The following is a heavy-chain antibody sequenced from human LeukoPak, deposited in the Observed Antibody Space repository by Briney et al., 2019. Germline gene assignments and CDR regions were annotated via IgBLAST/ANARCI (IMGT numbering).Heavy chain of an antibody. CDR3: AKGQWFGELIT. Sequence: GGSLRLSCAASGFTFSSYAMRWVRHAPGKGLEWVSAISGSGGSTYSADSVKGGFTISRDNSKSTLYLQMNSLRAEDTAVYYCAKGQWFGELITWGQGTLVTVSS. CDR1: GFTFSSYA. J-gene: IGHJ5*02. D-gene: IGHD3-10*01. V-gene: IGHV3-23*01. CDR2: ISGSGGST.